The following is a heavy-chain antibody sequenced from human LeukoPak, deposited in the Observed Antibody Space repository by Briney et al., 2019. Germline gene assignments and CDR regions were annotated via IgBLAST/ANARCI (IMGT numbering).Heavy chain of an antibody. V-gene: IGHV1-46*01. D-gene: IGHD3-22*01. CDR2: INPSGGST. CDR1: GYTFTSYY. Sequence: ASVKVSCKASGYTFTSYYMHWVRQAPGQGLEWMGIINPSGGSTSYAQKFQGRVTMTRDTSTSTVYMELSSLRSEDTAVYYCARDDYYDSSGYPLDAFDIWGQETMVTVSS. J-gene: IGHJ3*02. CDR3: ARDDYYDSSGYPLDAFDI.